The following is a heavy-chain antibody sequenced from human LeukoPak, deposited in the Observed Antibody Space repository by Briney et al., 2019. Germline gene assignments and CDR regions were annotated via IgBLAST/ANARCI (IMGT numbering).Heavy chain of an antibody. J-gene: IGHJ6*02. CDR2: IGGDGGST. V-gene: IGHV3-43*02. CDR3: AKAPLYYYGMDV. Sequence: PGGSLRLSCAASGFTFDDYAMHWVRQAPGKGLEWVSLIGGDGGSTYYTDSVKGRFTISRDNSKDSLYLQMSSLGTEDTALYYCAKAPLYYYGMDVWGQGTTVTVSS. CDR1: GFTFDDYA.